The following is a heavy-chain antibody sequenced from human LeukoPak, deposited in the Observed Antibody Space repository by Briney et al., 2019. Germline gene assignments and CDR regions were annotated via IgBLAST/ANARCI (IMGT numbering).Heavy chain of an antibody. Sequence: SVKGRFTISRDNAKNSLYLQMNSLRVEDTAVYYCARDTDTSGYFSWFDPWGQGILVTVSS. V-gene: IGHV3-21*01. J-gene: IGHJ5*02. D-gene: IGHD3-22*01. CDR3: ARDTDTSGYFSWFDP.